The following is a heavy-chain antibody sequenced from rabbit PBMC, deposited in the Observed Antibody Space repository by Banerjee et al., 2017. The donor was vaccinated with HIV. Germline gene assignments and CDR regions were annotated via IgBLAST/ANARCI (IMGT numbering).Heavy chain of an antibody. V-gene: IGHV1S45*01. CDR2: INTSSGVT. CDR1: GFSFSNKYV. J-gene: IGHJ4*01. CDR3: ARDLAGAIGWNFNL. Sequence: QEQLEESGGDLVKPEGSLTLTCTASGFSFSNKYVMCWVRQAPGKGLEWIACINTSSGVTVYATWAKGRFTISKTSSTTVTLQMTSLTAADTATYFCARDLAGAIGWNFNLWGQGTLVTVS. D-gene: IGHD4-1*01.